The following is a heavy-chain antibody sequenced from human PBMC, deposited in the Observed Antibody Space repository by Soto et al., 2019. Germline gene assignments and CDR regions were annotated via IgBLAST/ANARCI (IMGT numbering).Heavy chain of an antibody. V-gene: IGHV3-30*03. CDR1: RFTISGHA. J-gene: IGHJ6*02. CDR2: ISYDGSEK. CDR3: ARYDSSGYYWPYYYYGMDL. Sequence: GSLRLSCAASRFTISGHAMHWVRQAPGKGLEWLAIISYDGSEKFYGDSVKGRFTISRDNSKNTLFLQVNSLREEDTAVYYCARYDSSGYYWPYYYYGMDLWGQGT. D-gene: IGHD3-22*01.